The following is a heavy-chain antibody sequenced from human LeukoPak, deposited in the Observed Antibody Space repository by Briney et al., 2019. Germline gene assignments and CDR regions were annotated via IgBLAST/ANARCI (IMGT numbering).Heavy chain of an antibody. CDR2: IRSKAYGGTT. V-gene: IGHV3-49*04. CDR1: GFTFGDYA. CDR3: TRVSDLWSGYAYYYYYYGMDV. J-gene: IGHJ6*02. Sequence: PGGSLRLSCTASGFTFGDYAMSWVRQAPGKGLEWVGFIRSKAYGGTTEYAASVKGRFTISRDDSKSIAYLQMNSLKTEDTAVYYCTRVSDLWSGYAYYYYYYGMDVWGQGTTVTVSS. D-gene: IGHD3-3*01.